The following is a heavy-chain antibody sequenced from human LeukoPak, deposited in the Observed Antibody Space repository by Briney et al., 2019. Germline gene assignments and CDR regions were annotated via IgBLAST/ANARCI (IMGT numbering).Heavy chain of an antibody. J-gene: IGHJ4*02. CDR1: GFTFSSYG. V-gene: IGHV3-30*18. Sequence: PGGSLRLSCAASGFTFSSYGMHWVRQAPGKGLEWVAVISYDGSNKYYADSVKGRFTISRDNSKNTLYLQMNSLRAEDTAVYYCAKFSPRGAAGNFYWGQGTLVTVSS. CDR3: AKFSPRGAAGNFY. D-gene: IGHD6-13*01. CDR2: ISYDGSNK.